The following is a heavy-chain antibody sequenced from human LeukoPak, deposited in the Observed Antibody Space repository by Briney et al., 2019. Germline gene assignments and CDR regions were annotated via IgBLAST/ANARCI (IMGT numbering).Heavy chain of an antibody. V-gene: IGHV4-34*01. Sequence: SETLSLTCAVYGGSFSGYYWSWIRQPPGKGLEWIGEINHSGSTNYNPSLKSRVTISVDTSKNQFSLKLSSVTAADTAVYYCARHVYSSSWLSFDYWGQGTLVTVSS. J-gene: IGHJ4*02. D-gene: IGHD6-13*01. CDR3: ARHVYSSSWLSFDY. CDR2: INHSGST. CDR1: GGSFSGYY.